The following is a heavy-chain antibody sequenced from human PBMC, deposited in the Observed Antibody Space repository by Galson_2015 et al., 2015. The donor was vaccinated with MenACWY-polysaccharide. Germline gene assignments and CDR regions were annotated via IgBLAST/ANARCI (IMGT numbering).Heavy chain of an antibody. CDR1: GFTFSNYA. D-gene: IGHD2-2*01. CDR3: ARVRYSTGKYQFDY. CDR2: IGVSGGNT. Sequence: SLRLSCAASGFTFSNYAMSWVRQAPGKGLEWVSTIGVSGGNTHYADSVKGRFTISRDNSKNTLSLQMNSLRAEDTAVYYCARVRYSTGKYQFDYWGQGTLVAVSS. V-gene: IGHV3-23*01. J-gene: IGHJ4*02.